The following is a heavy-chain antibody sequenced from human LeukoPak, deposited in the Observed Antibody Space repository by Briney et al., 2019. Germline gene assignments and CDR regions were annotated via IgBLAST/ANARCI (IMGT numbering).Heavy chain of an antibody. D-gene: IGHD3-10*01. Sequence: TGGSLRLSCAASGFTFSSYAMSWVRQAPGKGLEWVSAIGGSGGSTYYADSVKGRFTISRENSKNTLYLQMNSLRAEDTAVYYCAKARSAVRGVIGYFDYWGQGTLVTVSS. V-gene: IGHV3-23*01. J-gene: IGHJ4*02. CDR1: GFTFSSYA. CDR2: IGGSGGST. CDR3: AKARSAVRGVIGYFDY.